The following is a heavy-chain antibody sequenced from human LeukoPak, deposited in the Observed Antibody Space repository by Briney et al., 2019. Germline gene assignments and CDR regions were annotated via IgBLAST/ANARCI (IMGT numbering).Heavy chain of an antibody. CDR2: ISGSGGST. D-gene: IGHD6-19*01. J-gene: IGHJ4*02. CDR3: ARDQSSSGWYFDY. V-gene: IGHV3-23*01. CDR1: GFTFSSYA. Sequence: GGSLRLSCAASGFTFSSYAMSWVRQAPVKGLEWVSAISGSGGSTYYADSVKGRFTISRDNSKNTLYLQMNSLRAEDTAVYYCARDQSSSGWYFDYWGQGTLVTVSS.